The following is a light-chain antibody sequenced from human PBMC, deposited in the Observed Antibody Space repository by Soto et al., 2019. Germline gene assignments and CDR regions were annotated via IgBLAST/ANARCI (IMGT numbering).Light chain of an antibody. V-gene: IGKV1-39*01. Sequence: DVQMTQSPSSLSASVGDSLTLTCRASQTVTSYLNWYQQKPGNAPKLLIYAASTLQSGAPSRFSGSGYGTEFTLTIISLQHEDFATYYCQQSYRFPKTFGRGTKVDIK. CDR1: QTVTSY. CDR2: AAS. J-gene: IGKJ1*01. CDR3: QQSYRFPKT.